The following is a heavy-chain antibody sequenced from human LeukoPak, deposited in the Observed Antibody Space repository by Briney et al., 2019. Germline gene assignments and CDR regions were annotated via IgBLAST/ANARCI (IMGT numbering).Heavy chain of an antibody. CDR3: ARIYSSSWFLNWFDP. J-gene: IGHJ5*02. Sequence: SETLSLTCSVSDDSITMYYWTWIRQPPGKGLEWIGYVDHTGSTNFNPSLNGRVSISRDTTKNLFSLRLRSVTAADTAVYYCARIYSSSWFLNWFDPWGQGTLVTVSS. V-gene: IGHV4-59*01. D-gene: IGHD6-13*01. CDR2: VDHTGST. CDR1: DDSITMYY.